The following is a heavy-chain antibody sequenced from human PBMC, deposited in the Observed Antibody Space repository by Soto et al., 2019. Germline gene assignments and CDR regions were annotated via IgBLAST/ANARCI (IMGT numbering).Heavy chain of an antibody. V-gene: IGHV4-4*02. D-gene: IGHD1-1*01. CDR3: ARTITSGTRFDY. CDR1: GGSISTSNC. Sequence: QVQLEESGPGLVKPSVTLSLTCAVAGGSISTSNCWSWVRQHPGKGLDGIGEVYHSGSTNYHPYFKSHVAMSLYKSKHQFSLKLDSVTAADSSRYYCARTITSGTRFDYWGQGSLVTVSS. CDR2: VYHSGST. J-gene: IGHJ4*02.